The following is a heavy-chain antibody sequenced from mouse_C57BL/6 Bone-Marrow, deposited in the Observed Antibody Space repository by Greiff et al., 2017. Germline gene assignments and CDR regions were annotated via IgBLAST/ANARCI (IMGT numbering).Heavy chain of an antibody. D-gene: IGHD1-1*01. CDR3: ARETTVVAPVAY. J-gene: IGHJ3*01. CDR1: GYTFTSYW. Sequence: QVQLQQPGAELVKPGASVKLSCKASGYTFTSYWMNWVKQRPGQGLEWIGMIHPNSGSTNYNEKFKSKATLTVDKSSSTAYMQLSSLTSEDSAVYYCARETTVVAPVAYWGQGTLVTVSA. CDR2: IHPNSGST. V-gene: IGHV1-64*01.